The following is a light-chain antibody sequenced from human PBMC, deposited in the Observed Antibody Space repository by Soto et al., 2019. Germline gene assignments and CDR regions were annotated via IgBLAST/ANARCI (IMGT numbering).Light chain of an antibody. Sequence: QSALTQPASVSGSPGQSITISCTGTSSDIGNYDFVSWYQQHPGKAPKLMIYEVTKRPSGVSNRFSGSKSGNTASLTISGLQAEDEADYYCCSYAGSSPSAVFGGGTKLTVL. V-gene: IGLV2-23*02. CDR3: CSYAGSSPSAV. J-gene: IGLJ2*01. CDR1: SSDIGNYDF. CDR2: EVT.